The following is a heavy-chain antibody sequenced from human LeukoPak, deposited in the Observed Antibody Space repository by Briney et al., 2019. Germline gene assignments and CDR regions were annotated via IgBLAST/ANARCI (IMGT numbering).Heavy chain of an antibody. CDR1: GYTFTGSY. Sequence: GASVKVSCKASGYTFTGSYMHWVRQAPGQGLEWMGWIYPSNGGTNYAQKFQGRVTMTRDTSISTAYMELSRLTSDDTAVYYCATQRGSYLWGTDFDYWGQGTLVTVSS. CDR2: IYPSNGGT. V-gene: IGHV1-2*02. CDR3: ATQRGSYLWGTDFDY. J-gene: IGHJ4*02. D-gene: IGHD3-16*01.